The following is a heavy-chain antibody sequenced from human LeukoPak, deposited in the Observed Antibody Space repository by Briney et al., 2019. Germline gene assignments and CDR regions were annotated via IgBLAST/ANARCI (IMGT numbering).Heavy chain of an antibody. Sequence: ASVKVSCKASGYTFTRYYMHWVRQAPGQGLEWMGGINPNSGCTNYAQKFQGRVTITRDTSISTAYMELSRLRYDDTAVYYCARDQGVYANLYYFDYWGQGTLVTVSS. J-gene: IGHJ4*02. CDR2: INPNSGCT. V-gene: IGHV1-2*02. D-gene: IGHD5/OR15-5a*01. CDR3: ARDQGVYANLYYFDY. CDR1: GYTFTRYY.